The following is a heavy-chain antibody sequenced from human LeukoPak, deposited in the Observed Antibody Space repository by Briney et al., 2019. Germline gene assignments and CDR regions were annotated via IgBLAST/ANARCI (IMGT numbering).Heavy chain of an antibody. CDR1: GGSFSGYY. V-gene: IGHV4-34*01. J-gene: IGHJ4*02. Sequence: SETLSLTCAVYGGSFSGYYWSWIRQPPGKGLEWIGEINHSGSTNYNPSLKSRVTISVDTSKNQFSLKLSSVTAADTAVYYCARGRPTPLDYWGQGTLVTVSS. CDR2: INHSGST. D-gene: IGHD2-15*01. CDR3: ARGRPTPLDY.